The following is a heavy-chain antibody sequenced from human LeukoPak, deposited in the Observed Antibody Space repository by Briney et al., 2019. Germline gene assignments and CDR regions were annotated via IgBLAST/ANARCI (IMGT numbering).Heavy chain of an antibody. D-gene: IGHD1-26*01. Sequence: GGSLRLSCAASGFTFSSYAMSWARQAPGKGLEWVAFIRHDESNKYYADSVKGRFTISRDNSKNTMYLQMNSLGAEDAAVYYCAKDQGAPVGYYYGMDVWGQGTTVTVSS. CDR1: GFTFSSYA. CDR3: AKDQGAPVGYYYGMDV. V-gene: IGHV3-30*02. CDR2: IRHDESNK. J-gene: IGHJ6*02.